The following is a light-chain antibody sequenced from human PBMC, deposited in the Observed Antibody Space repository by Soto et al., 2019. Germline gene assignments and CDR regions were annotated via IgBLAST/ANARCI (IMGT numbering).Light chain of an antibody. CDR1: SSDAGGYNY. V-gene: IGLV2-14*01. Sequence: QSVLTQPASVSWSPGQSIHISCTATSSDAGGYNYVSWYQQHPGKAPKLMIFDVSNRPSGVSNRFSGSKSGNTASLTISGIQAEDEADYYGSSYTSSSTHVFGGGTKLTVL. J-gene: IGLJ2*01. CDR2: DVS. CDR3: SSYTSSSTHV.